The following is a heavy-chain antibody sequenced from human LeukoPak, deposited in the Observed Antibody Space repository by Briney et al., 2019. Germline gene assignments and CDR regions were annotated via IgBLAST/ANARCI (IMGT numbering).Heavy chain of an antibody. D-gene: IGHD2-2*02. V-gene: IGHV4-34*01. CDR1: GGSISDYY. CDR2: INHSGST. J-gene: IGHJ6*03. CDR3: ARVGYCSSTSCYTRDYYYYYMDV. Sequence: PSETLSLTCTVSGGSISDYYWSWIRQPPGKGLEWIGEINHSGSTNYNPSLKSRVTISVDTSKNQFSLKLSSVTAADTAVYYCARVGYCSSTSCYTRDYYYYYMDVWGKGTTVTVSS.